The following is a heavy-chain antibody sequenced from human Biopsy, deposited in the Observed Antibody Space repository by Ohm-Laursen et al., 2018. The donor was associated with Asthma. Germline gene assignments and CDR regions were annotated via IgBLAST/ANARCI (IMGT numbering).Heavy chain of an antibody. D-gene: IGHD3-9*01. J-gene: IGHJ3*01. CDR2: INAGDGNT. Sequence: GASVKVSCKASGYTFINYAIHWVRQAPGQRLEWMGWINAGDGNTKYSQKFQGRVTITRDTSASTAYMDLRSLRSEDTAMYYCARTYYDFLTGQVNDAFALWGQGTIVTVSS. CDR1: GYTFINYA. V-gene: IGHV1-3*01. CDR3: ARTYYDFLTGQVNDAFAL.